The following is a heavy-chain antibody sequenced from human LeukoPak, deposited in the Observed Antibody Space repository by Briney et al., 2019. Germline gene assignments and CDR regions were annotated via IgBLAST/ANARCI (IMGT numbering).Heavy chain of an antibody. CDR2: IYHSGST. CDR3: ARVSCSSSSCCALYYYFDY. V-gene: IGHV4-38-2*02. J-gene: IGHJ4*02. CDR1: GYSISSGYY. Sequence: SEPLPLTCTVSGYSISSGYYWGWIRQPPGKGLEWIGSIYHSGSTHYNPSLTSRVTISVDTSQNTFSLKLSSVTAADTAVYYCARVSCSSSSCCALYYYFDYSGQGTLVTVSS. D-gene: IGHD2-2*01.